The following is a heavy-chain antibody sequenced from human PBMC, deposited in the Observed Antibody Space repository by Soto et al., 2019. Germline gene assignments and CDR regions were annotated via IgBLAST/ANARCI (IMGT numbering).Heavy chain of an antibody. Sequence: GGSLRLSCAASGFTFSSYGMHWVRQAPGKGLEWVAVISYDGSNKYYADSVKGRFTISRDNSKNTLYLQMNSLRAEDTAVYYCAKDPRRAKQWLVPFDYWGQGTLVTVSS. CDR2: ISYDGSNK. D-gene: IGHD6-19*01. CDR1: GFTFSSYG. V-gene: IGHV3-30*18. J-gene: IGHJ4*02. CDR3: AKDPRRAKQWLVPFDY.